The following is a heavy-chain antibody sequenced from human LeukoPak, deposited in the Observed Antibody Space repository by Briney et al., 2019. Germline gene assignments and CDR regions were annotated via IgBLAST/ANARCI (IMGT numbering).Heavy chain of an antibody. CDR1: GFTFSNSW. D-gene: IGHD4-23*01. CDR3: VKDRGYSTFDY. CDR2: MNQDGSER. Sequence: GGSLRLSCAASGFTFSNSWMSWVRQAPGKGLEWVANMNQDGSERNYVDSVKGRLTISRDNANGSLYLQVNGLRAEDTAVYFCVKDRGYSTFDYWGQGTLVTVSS. V-gene: IGHV3-7*01. J-gene: IGHJ4*02.